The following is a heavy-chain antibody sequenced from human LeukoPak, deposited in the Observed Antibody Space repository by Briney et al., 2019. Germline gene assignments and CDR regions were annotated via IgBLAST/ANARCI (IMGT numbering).Heavy chain of an antibody. CDR2: IKYDGNEK. V-gene: IGHV3-7*01. J-gene: IGHJ3*02. CDR1: GFSFSVSW. Sequence: GGSLRLSCAASGFSFSVSWMSWVRQAPGKGLEWVANIKYDGNEKYYVDSVKGRFTISRDNAKNTLYLQMNSLRAEDTAVYYCARRGAASDAFDIWGQGTMVTVSS. CDR3: ARRGAASDAFDI. D-gene: IGHD3-16*01.